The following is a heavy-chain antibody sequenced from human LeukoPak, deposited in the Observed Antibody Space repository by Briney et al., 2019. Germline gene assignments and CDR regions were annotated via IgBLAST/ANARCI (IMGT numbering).Heavy chain of an antibody. Sequence: GGSLRLSCAASGFTFSDYSMNWVRQAPGKGLEWVSSISSRSTYRYYADSVKGRFTISRDNAKNSLCLQMNSLRAEDTAVYYCVRDMTTATTCYLQHWGQGTLVTVSS. CDR2: ISSRSTYR. J-gene: IGHJ1*01. CDR3: VRDMTTATTCYLQH. D-gene: IGHD4-17*01. V-gene: IGHV3-21*06. CDR1: GFTFSDYS.